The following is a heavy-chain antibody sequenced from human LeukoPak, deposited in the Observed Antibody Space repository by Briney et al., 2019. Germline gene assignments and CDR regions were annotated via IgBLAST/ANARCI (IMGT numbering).Heavy chain of an antibody. CDR1: GYTFTGYY. D-gene: IGHD3-22*01. CDR3: AAPSQLGGGYPPYYYYYMDV. Sequence: ASVKVSCKASGYTFTGYYMHWVRQAPGQGLEWMGWINPNSGGTNYAQKFQERVTITRDMSTSTAYMELSSLRSEDTAVYYCAAPSQLGGGYPPYYYYYMDVWGKGTTVTVSS. CDR2: INPNSGGT. V-gene: IGHV1-2*02. J-gene: IGHJ6*03.